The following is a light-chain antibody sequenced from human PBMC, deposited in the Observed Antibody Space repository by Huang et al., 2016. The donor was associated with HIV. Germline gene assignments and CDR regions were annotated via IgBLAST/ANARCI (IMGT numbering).Light chain of an antibody. Sequence: EVVMTQSPATLSLSPGERATLSCRASQSVSTNLAWYQQKPGHAPRLLIYGASTRATGIPGRFSGSGSGTEFTLTISSLQSEDFVVYYCQQYYNWPPYTFGQGTKLEIK. V-gene: IGKV3-15*01. CDR1: QSVSTN. CDR3: QQYYNWPPYT. CDR2: GAS. J-gene: IGKJ2*01.